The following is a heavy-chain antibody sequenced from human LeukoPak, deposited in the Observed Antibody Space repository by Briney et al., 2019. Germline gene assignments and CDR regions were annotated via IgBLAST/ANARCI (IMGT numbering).Heavy chain of an antibody. V-gene: IGHV2-5*02. D-gene: IGHD2-21*01. CDR3: VHRPGRGIPAAH. J-gene: IGHJ4*02. CDR2: IYWDDDK. Sequence: SGPTLVNPTQTLTLTCTFSGFSLSTSGVGVGWIRQPPGKALEWLALIYWDDDKRYSPSLKSRLTITTDTSKNQVVLTMTNMDPVDTATFYCVHRPGRGIPAAHRGQGTLVTVSS. CDR1: GFSLSTSGVG.